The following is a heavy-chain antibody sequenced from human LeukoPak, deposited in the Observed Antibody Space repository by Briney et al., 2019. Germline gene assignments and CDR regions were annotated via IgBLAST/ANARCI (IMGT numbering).Heavy chain of an antibody. J-gene: IGHJ4*02. V-gene: IGHV3-72*01. D-gene: IGHD6-6*01. CDR2: TRNKANSYTT. Sequence: GGSLRLSCAASGFTFSDHYVDWVRQAPGKGLEWVGRTRNKANSYTTEYAAPVKGRFTISRDDSKNSLYLQMNSLKTEDTAVYYCARSSPDGPTDYWGQGTLVTVSS. CDR3: ARSSPDGPTDY. CDR1: GFTFSDHY.